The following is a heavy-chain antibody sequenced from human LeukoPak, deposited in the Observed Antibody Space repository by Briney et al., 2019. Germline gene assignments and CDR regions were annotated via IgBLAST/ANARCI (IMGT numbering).Heavy chain of an antibody. Sequence: ASVKVSCKASGYTFTGYYMHWVRQAPGQRLEWMGWINPNSGGTNYAQKFQGRVTMTRDTSISTAYMELSRLRSDDTAVYYCASSLEGSYWAHRFDYWGQGTLVTVSS. J-gene: IGHJ4*02. CDR3: ASSLEGSYWAHRFDY. CDR1: GYTFTGYY. CDR2: INPNSGGT. V-gene: IGHV1-2*02. D-gene: IGHD1-26*01.